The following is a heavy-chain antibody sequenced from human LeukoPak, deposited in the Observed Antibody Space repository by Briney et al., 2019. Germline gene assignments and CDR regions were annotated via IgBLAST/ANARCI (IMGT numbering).Heavy chain of an antibody. CDR1: GGSVSSYY. CDR3: ARGGSYLSAFDI. Sequence: ETLSLTCTVSGGSVSSYYWSWIRQPPGKGLEWVSFIYSGGNTHYSDSVKGRFTISRDNSKNTLYLQMNSLRAEDTAVYYCARGGSYLSAFDIWGQGTMVTVSS. J-gene: IGHJ3*02. CDR2: IYSGGNT. D-gene: IGHD1-26*01. V-gene: IGHV3-53*03.